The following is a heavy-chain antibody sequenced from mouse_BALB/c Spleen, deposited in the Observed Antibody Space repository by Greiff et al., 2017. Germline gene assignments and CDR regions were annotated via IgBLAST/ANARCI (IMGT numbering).Heavy chain of an antibody. CDR3: ARWGLGQDY. V-gene: IGHV1-69*02. J-gene: IGHJ2*01. Sequence: VQLQQPGAELVKPGASVKLSCKASGYTFTSYWMHWVKQRPGQGLEWIGEIDPSDSYTNYNQKFKGKATLTVDKSSSKAYMQLSSLTSEDSAVYFCARWGLGQDYWGQGTTLTVSS. CDR2: IDPSDSYT. CDR1: GYTFTSYW. D-gene: IGHD4-1*01.